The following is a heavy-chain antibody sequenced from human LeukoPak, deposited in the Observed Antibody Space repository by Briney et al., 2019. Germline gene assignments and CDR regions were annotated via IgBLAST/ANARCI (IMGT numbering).Heavy chain of an antibody. V-gene: IGHV1-18*01. D-gene: IGHD5-18*01. CDR3: ARVNGRRGYSYGNDY. CDR2: ISAYNGNT. CDR1: GYTFTSYG. Sequence: GASVKVSCKASGYTFTSYGISWVRQAPGQGLEWMGWISAYNGNTNYAQKLQGRVTMATDTSTSTAYMELRSLRSDDTAVYYCARVNGRRGYSYGNDYWGQGTLVTASS. J-gene: IGHJ4*02.